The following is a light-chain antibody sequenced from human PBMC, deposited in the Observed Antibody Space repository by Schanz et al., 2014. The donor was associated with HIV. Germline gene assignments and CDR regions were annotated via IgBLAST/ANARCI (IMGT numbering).Light chain of an antibody. CDR1: QSIRKS. J-gene: IGKJ2*01. CDR3: QQYNSYSYT. Sequence: DIQMTQSPSSLSASVGDRVTISCRASQSIRKSVSWYQQRQGRAPKLLVSSASTLESGVSSRFSGSGSGTDFTLTISSLQPEDFATYYCQQYNSYSYTFGQGTKLEI. CDR2: SAS. V-gene: IGKV1-5*01.